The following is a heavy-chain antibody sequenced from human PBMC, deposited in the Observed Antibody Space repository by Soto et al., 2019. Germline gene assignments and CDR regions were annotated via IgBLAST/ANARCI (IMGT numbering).Heavy chain of an antibody. Sequence: QITLKESGPTLVKPTQTLTLTCTFSGFSLSTSGVGVGWIRQPPGKALEWHALIYWDDDKRYSPSLKSRLTITEDTSKNQVVLTMTNMDPVDTATYYCAHRQVATTRDSKGAFDIWGQGTMVTVSS. D-gene: IGHD5-12*01. CDR2: IYWDDDK. V-gene: IGHV2-5*02. CDR1: GFSLSTSGVG. J-gene: IGHJ3*02. CDR3: AHRQVATTRDSKGAFDI.